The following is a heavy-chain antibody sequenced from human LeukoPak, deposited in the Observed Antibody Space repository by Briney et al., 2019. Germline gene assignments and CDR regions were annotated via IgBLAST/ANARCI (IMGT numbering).Heavy chain of an antibody. Sequence: SVKVSCKASGGTFSRYAISWVRQAPGQGLEWMGGIIPIFGTANYAQKFQGRVTITADESTSTAYMELSSLRSEDTAVYYCARSGHMVRGGFDYWGQGTLVTVSS. V-gene: IGHV1-69*13. CDR2: IIPIFGTA. CDR3: ARSGHMVRGGFDY. D-gene: IGHD3-10*01. CDR1: GGTFSRYA. J-gene: IGHJ4*02.